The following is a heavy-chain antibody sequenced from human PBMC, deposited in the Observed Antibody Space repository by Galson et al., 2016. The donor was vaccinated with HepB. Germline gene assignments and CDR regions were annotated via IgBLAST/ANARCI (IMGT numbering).Heavy chain of an antibody. Sequence: SLRLSCAASGFTFSSYGMHWVRQAPGKGLEWVAVISYDGSNKYYADSVKGRFTISRDNSKNTLYLQMNSLRAEDTAVYYCAKGGDGYNLVEVWGQGTLVTVSS. CDR3: AKGGDGYNLVEV. CDR1: GFTFSSYG. D-gene: IGHD5-24*01. V-gene: IGHV3-30*18. J-gene: IGHJ4*02. CDR2: ISYDGSNK.